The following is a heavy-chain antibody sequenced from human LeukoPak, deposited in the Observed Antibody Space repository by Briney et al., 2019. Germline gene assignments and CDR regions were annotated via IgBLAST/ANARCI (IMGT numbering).Heavy chain of an antibody. CDR1: GYTFTSYG. CDR2: ISAYNDNT. J-gene: IGHJ3*02. V-gene: IGHV1-18*01. Sequence: ASVKVSCKASGYTFTSYGISWVRQAPGQGLEWMGWISAYNDNTNYAQKLQGRVTMTTDTSTSTAYMELRSLRSDDTAVYYCARDPLYCSSTSCYSRDAFDIWGQGTMVTVSS. CDR3: ARDPLYCSSTSCYSRDAFDI. D-gene: IGHD2-2*02.